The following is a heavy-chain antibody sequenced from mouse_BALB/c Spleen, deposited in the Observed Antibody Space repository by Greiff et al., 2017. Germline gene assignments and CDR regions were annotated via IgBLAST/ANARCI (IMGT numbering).Heavy chain of an antibody. J-gene: IGHJ2*01. CDR1: GYTFTSYY. Sequence: VQLQQSGAELVKPGASVKLSCKASGYTFTSYYMYWVKQRPGQGLVWIGEINPSYGGTNFNEKFKSKATLTVDKSSSTAYMQLSRLTSEDSAVYNCTRAYYGNFYYFDYWGKGTTLTVSS. V-gene: IGHV1S81*02. CDR3: TRAYYGNFYYFDY. CDR2: INPSYGGT. D-gene: IGHD2-10*01.